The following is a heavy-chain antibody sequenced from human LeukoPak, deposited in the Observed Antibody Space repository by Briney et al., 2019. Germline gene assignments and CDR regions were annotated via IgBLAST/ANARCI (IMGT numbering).Heavy chain of an antibody. CDR1: GYTFTTSG. V-gene: IGHV1-18*01. Sequence: ASVKVSCKASGYTFTTSGTNWVRQAPGQGLEWLGWNSADNGITRYAQKFQGRVTLISDTSTNTAYMELRNLRSDDTAVYYCARVKQLWRDYYLDYWGQGTLVTVSS. CDR2: NSADNGIT. J-gene: IGHJ4*02. D-gene: IGHD5-18*01. CDR3: ARVKQLWRDYYLDY.